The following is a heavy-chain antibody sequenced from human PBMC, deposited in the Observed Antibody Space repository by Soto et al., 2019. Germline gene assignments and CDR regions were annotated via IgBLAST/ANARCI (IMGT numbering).Heavy chain of an antibody. CDR3: ARAFRRGYCSSTSCSRFDP. CDR2: INPSGGST. V-gene: IGHV1-46*01. J-gene: IGHJ5*02. Sequence: ASVKVSCKASGYTFTSYYMHWVRQAPGQGLEWMGIINPSGGSTSYAQKLQGRVTMTRDTSTSTVYMELSSLRSEDTAVYYCARAFRRGYCSSTSCSRFDPWGQGTLVTVSS. CDR1: GYTFTSYY. D-gene: IGHD2-2*01.